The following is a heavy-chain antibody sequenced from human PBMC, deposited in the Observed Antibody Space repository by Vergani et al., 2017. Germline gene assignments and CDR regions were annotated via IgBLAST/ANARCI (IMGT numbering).Heavy chain of an antibody. J-gene: IGHJ1*01. CDR1: GGSISSYY. Sequence: QVQLQESGPGLVKPSETLSLTCTVSGGSISSYYWSWIRQPPGKGLEWIGYIYYSGSTNYNPSLKSRVTISVDTSKNQFSLKLTSVTAADTAVYYCTRHGRSGWAGYFQHWGQGTLVTASS. CDR2: IYYSGST. CDR3: TRHGRSGWAGYFQH. D-gene: IGHD6-19*01. V-gene: IGHV4-59*08.